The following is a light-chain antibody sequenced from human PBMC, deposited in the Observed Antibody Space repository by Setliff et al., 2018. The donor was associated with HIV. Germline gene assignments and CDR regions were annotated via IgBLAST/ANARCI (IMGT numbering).Light chain of an antibody. Sequence: PASVSGSPGQSITISCTGTSSDVGSYNLVPWYQQHPGKAPKLMIYEVSKRPSGVSNRFSGSKSGNTASLTISGLQAEDEADYYCCSYAGSSTYVFGTGTKVTVL. CDR1: SSDVGSYNL. J-gene: IGLJ1*01. V-gene: IGLV2-23*02. CDR2: EVS. CDR3: CSYAGSSTYV.